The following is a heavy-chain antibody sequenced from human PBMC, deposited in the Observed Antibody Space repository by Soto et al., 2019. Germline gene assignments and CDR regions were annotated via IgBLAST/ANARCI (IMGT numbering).Heavy chain of an antibody. V-gene: IGHV1-69*01. CDR3: ARNLGGELDYLDY. J-gene: IGHJ4*02. CDR2: IIPAFHKP. CDR1: GGTFSSYV. Sequence: QVQLVQSGAEVRKPGSSVKVSCKASGGTFSSYVISWVRQDPGQGLEWMGGIIPAFHKPTYAQRSQGRVTITAHGSTNTASLELSSLTSEDTAVYYCARNLGGELDYLDYWGQGTLVTVSS. D-gene: IGHD1-26*01.